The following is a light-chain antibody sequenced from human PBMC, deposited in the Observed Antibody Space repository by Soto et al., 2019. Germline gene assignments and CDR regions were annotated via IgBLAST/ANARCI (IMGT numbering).Light chain of an antibody. CDR3: QQYNSYSGT. V-gene: IGKV1-5*01. J-gene: IGKJ1*01. CDR1: QSISSW. CDR2: DDS. Sequence: DIQMTQSPSTLSASVGYRFIITCRASQSISSWVAWYQQKPGRAPKLLIYDDSNLESGVPSRFSGSGSGTQFTLTISSLQPDDFATYYCQQYNSYSGTFGQGTKGDIK.